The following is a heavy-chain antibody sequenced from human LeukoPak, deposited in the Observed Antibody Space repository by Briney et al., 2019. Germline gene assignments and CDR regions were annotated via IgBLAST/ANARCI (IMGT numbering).Heavy chain of an antibody. CDR2: INPNSGGT. CDR1: GYTFTGYY. Sequence: ASVKVSCKASGYTFTGYYMHWVRQAPGQGLEWMGWINPNSGGTNYAQKFQGRVTMTRDTSISTAYIELSRLRSDDTAVYYCARIQLWPYYYYGMDVWGQGTTVTVSS. J-gene: IGHJ6*02. D-gene: IGHD5-18*01. CDR3: ARIQLWPYYYYGMDV. V-gene: IGHV1-2*02.